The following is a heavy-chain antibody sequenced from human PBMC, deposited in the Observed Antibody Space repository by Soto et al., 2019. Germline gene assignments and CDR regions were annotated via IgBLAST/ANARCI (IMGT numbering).Heavy chain of an antibody. Sequence: PSETLSLTCTVSGGSISSYYWSWIRQPPGKGLEWIGYIYYGGSTNYNPSLKSRVTISVDTSKNQFSLKLSSVTAADTAVYYCARQIKYYYDSTYGMDVWGQGTTVTVSS. V-gene: IGHV4-59*08. J-gene: IGHJ6*02. CDR3: ARQIKYYYDSTYGMDV. D-gene: IGHD3-22*01. CDR1: GGSISSYY. CDR2: IYYGGST.